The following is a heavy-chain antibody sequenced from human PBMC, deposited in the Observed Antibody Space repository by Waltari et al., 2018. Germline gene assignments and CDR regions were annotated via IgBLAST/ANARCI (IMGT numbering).Heavy chain of an antibody. V-gene: IGHV3-53*02. CDR3: ARDRYCSGSSCYYFDY. CDR1: GLPVSSNY. CDR2: IYIGGTT. D-gene: IGHD2-15*01. J-gene: IGHJ4*02. Sequence: EVQLVETGGGLIQPGGSLRLSCAASGLPVSSNYMSWDRQAPGKGLEWVSIIYIGGTTYYADSVKGRFSISRDNSKNTLYLQMNSLRAEDTAVYYCARDRYCSGSSCYYFDYWGQGTLVTVSS.